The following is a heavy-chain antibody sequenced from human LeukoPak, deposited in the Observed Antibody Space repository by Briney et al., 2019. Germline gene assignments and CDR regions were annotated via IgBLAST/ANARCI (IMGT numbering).Heavy chain of an antibody. D-gene: IGHD4-17*01. J-gene: IGHJ4*02. CDR3: ARHAGNHYGDFFDY. Sequence: SETLSLTCTVSDGSITNYYWSWIRQPPGKGLEWIAYSHYSKTTTYHPSLRSRDAVSVDASKNQFSLKLSSVTAADTAVYYCARHAGNHYGDFFDYWGQGTLVTVSS. V-gene: IGHV4-59*08. CDR2: SHYSKTT. CDR1: DGSITNYY.